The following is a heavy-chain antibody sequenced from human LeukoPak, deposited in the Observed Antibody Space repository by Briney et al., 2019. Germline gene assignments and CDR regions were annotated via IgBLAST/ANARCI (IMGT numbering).Heavy chain of an antibody. V-gene: IGHV3-30*02. CDR1: GFAFSTYG. D-gene: IGHD3-9*01. J-gene: IGHJ5*02. CDR2: IRLDGSNT. Sequence: PGGSLRLSCAASGFAFSTYGMHWVRQAPGKGLEWVAFIRLDGSNTKYADSVKGRFTISRDNSKNTLYLQMNSLRAEDTAVYYCARVAYDILTGTNWFDPWGQGTLVTVSS. CDR3: ARVAYDILTGTNWFDP.